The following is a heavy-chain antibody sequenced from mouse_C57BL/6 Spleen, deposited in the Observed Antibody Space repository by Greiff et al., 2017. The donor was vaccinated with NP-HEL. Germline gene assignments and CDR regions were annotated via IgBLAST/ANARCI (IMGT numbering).Heavy chain of an antibody. Sequence: QVQLQQSGPGLVQPSQSLSITCTVSGFSLTSYGVHWVRQSPGKGLEWLGVLWSGGSTDYNAAFISRLSISKDNSKSQVFFKMNSLQADDTAIYYCARDRITTVKALMDYWGQGTSVTVSS. CDR2: LWSGGST. CDR3: ARDRITTVKALMDY. V-gene: IGHV2-2*01. J-gene: IGHJ4*01. D-gene: IGHD1-1*01. CDR1: GFSLTSYG.